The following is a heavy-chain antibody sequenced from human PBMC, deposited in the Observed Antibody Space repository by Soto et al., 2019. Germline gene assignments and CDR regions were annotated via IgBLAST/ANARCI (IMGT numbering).Heavy chain of an antibody. CDR3: AKRRGAGGHFDY. J-gene: IGHJ4*02. CDR2: VSIGGST. CDR1: GFTFSSYA. Sequence: TGVSLRLSCAASGFTFSSYAMGGVRQGPGKGLEWVAVVSIGGSTHYADSVRGRFTISRDNSKNTLSLQMNSLTAEDTAVYFCAKRRGAGGHFDYWGQGALVTVSS. D-gene: IGHD2-15*01. V-gene: IGHV3-23*01.